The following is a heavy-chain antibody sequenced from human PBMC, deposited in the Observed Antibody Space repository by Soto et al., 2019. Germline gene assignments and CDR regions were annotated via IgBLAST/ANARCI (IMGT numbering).Heavy chain of an antibody. D-gene: IGHD2-2*01. CDR1: GYSFTSYW. J-gene: IGHJ4*02. Sequence: GESLKISCKGSGYSFTSYWISWVRQMPGKGLEWMGRIDPSDSYTNYSPFFQGHVTISADKSISTAYLQWSSLKASDTAMYYCARSDIVVVPAAREFDYWGQGTLVTVSS. V-gene: IGHV5-10-1*01. CDR3: ARSDIVVVPAAREFDY. CDR2: IDPSDSYT.